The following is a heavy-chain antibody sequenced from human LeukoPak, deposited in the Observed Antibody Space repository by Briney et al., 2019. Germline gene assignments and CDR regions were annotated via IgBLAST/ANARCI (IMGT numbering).Heavy chain of an antibody. Sequence: SETLSLTCTVSGGSISSYYWSWIRQPAGKGLEWIGRIYTTGSTNYSPSLKSRVTMSVDKSKNQFSLNLSSVTAADTAVYYCARGIADPYSFDSWGQGTLVTVSS. V-gene: IGHV4-4*07. J-gene: IGHJ4*02. D-gene: IGHD6-13*01. CDR2: IYTTGST. CDR1: GGSISSYY. CDR3: ARGIADPYSFDS.